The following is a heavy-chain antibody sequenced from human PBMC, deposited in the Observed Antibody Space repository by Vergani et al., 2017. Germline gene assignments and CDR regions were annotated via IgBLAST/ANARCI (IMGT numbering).Heavy chain of an antibody. CDR1: GYSFTSYW. Sequence: EVPLVPSGAEVKTPGASLTISCKCSGYSFTSYWIGWVRQMPGKGLEWMGIIYPGDSDTRYSPSFQGQVTISADKSISTAYLQWRSLKASDTAMYYCARYIVVVPAAEYGGFDPGGQGTLVTVSS. CDR2: IYPGDSDT. CDR3: ARYIVVVPAAEYGGFDP. J-gene: IGHJ5*02. V-gene: IGHV5-51*01. D-gene: IGHD2-2*01.